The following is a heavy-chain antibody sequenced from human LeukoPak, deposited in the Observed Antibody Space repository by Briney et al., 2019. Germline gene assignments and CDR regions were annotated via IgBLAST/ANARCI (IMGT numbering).Heavy chain of an antibody. CDR2: ISNNGGYT. CDR3: ASAEGYASIDAFDI. CDR1: GFTFSSSA. D-gene: IGHD5-18*01. Sequence: GGSLRLSCAASGFTFSSSAMSWVRQAPGKGLGWVSAISNNGGYTYYADSVKGRFTISRDNSKNTLYLQMNSLRAEDTAVYYCASAEGYASIDAFDIWGQGTMVTVSS. V-gene: IGHV3-23*01. J-gene: IGHJ3*02.